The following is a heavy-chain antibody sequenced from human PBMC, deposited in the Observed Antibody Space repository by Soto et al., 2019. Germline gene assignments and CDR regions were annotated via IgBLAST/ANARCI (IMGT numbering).Heavy chain of an antibody. CDR1: GGSISSYY. J-gene: IGHJ5*02. CDR3: GRADSRGFSPP. CDR2: IYYSGST. Sequence: PSETLSLTCTVSGGSISSYYWSWIRQPPGKGLEWIGYIYYSGSTNYNPSLKSRVTISVDTSKNQFSLKLSSVTAADTAGYYCGRADSRGFSPPGGQGTLVTVSS. D-gene: IGHD3-22*01. V-gene: IGHV4-59*01.